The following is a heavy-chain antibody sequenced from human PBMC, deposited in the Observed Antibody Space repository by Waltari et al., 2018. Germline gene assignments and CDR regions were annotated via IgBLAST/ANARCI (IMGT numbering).Heavy chain of an antibody. V-gene: IGHV1-69*11. D-gene: IGHD6-13*01. CDR3: AKDHAAMKYSSTFDY. Sequence: QVQLVQSGAEVKRPGSSVKVSCKSSGGTFDNDAISWVRQAPGQGLEWVGGVIPILGGGNYAQKFRGRVTITADESTDTAYMELSSLRSEDTAIYYCAKDHAAMKYSSTFDYWGQGTLVIVSS. CDR1: GGTFDNDA. CDR2: VIPILGGG. J-gene: IGHJ4*02.